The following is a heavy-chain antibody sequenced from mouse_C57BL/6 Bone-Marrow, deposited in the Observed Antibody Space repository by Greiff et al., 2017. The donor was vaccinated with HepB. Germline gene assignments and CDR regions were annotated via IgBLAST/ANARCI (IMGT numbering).Heavy chain of an antibody. D-gene: IGHD1-1*01. Sequence: QVQLKQPGAELVRPGSSVKLSCKASGYTFTSYWMDWVKQRPGQGLEWIGNIYPSDSETHYNQKFKDKATLTVDKSSSTAYMQLSSLTSEDSAVYYCASLIYYYGSRNYWGQGTTLTVSS. J-gene: IGHJ2*01. V-gene: IGHV1-61*01. CDR1: GYTFTSYW. CDR3: ASLIYYYGSRNY. CDR2: IYPSDSET.